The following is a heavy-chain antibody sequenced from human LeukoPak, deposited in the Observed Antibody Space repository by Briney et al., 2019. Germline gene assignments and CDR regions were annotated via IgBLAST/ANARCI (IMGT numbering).Heavy chain of an antibody. D-gene: IGHD6-19*01. V-gene: IGHV4-4*02. CDR1: GGSISSSNW. CDR2: IYHSGST. J-gene: IGHJ4*02. Sequence: PSETLSLTCAVSGGSISSSNWWSWVRQPPGKGLEWIGEIYHSGSTNYNPSLKSRVTISVDKSKNQFSLKLSSVTAADTAVYYCARHGGIAVAGFDYWGQGTLVTVSS. CDR3: ARHGGIAVAGFDY.